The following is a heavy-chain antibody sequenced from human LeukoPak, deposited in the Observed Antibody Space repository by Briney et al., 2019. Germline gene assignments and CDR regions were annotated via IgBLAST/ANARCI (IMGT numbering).Heavy chain of an antibody. D-gene: IGHD5-24*01. CDR1: GYSFTTYG. J-gene: IGHJ4*02. V-gene: IGHV7-4-1*02. Sequence: ASVKASCKASGYSFTTYGMNWVRQAPGQGLEWMGWINTNTGNPTYAQGFTGRFVFSLDTSVSTAYLQISSLKAEDTAVYYCARGIDGYKLDYWGQGTLVTVSS. CDR2: INTNTGNP. CDR3: ARGIDGYKLDY.